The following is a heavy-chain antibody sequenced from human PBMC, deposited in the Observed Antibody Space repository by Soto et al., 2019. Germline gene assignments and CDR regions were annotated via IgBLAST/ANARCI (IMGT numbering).Heavy chain of an antibody. J-gene: IGHJ3*02. Sequence: QVPLVQSGAEVKKTGASVKVSCKASGYTFIGYYIHWVRQAPGQGLEWMGWINPNSGGTNYAQRFQGWVTMTRDRSISTAYMELSRLKSDDTAVYYCARGRDSYGFYDAFDIWGQGTMVTVSS. CDR2: INPNSGGT. V-gene: IGHV1-2*04. CDR3: ARGRDSYGFYDAFDI. D-gene: IGHD5-18*01. CDR1: GYTFIGYY.